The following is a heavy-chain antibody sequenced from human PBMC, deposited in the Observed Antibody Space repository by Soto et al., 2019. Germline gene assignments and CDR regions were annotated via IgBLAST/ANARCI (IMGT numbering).Heavy chain of an antibody. Sequence: PGGSLRLSCAASGFTFSTHAMTWVRQAPGKGLEWVSIISSSGDATYYLDSVKGRFTISRDNSRNTLNLQMHSLRAEDTAVYYCAKNGDFWSWGMDVWGQGTTVTVSS. CDR2: ISSSGDAT. CDR3: AKNGDFWSWGMDV. D-gene: IGHD3-3*01. J-gene: IGHJ6*02. V-gene: IGHV3-23*01. CDR1: GFTFSTHA.